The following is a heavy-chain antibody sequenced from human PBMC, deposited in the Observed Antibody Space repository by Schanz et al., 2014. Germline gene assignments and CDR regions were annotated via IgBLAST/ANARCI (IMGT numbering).Heavy chain of an antibody. J-gene: IGHJ4*02. CDR1: GFTFSSYS. V-gene: IGHV3-21*05. CDR3: AKLSSSGRLAGYFDY. CDR2: ISGTTTYT. D-gene: IGHD6-19*01. Sequence: EVQLVESGGGLVKPGGSLRLSCAASGFTFSSYSMNWVRQAPGKGLEWVSYISGTTTYTNYADSVKGRFSISRDYSKNTLYLQMSSLRAEDTAIYYCAKLSSSGRLAGYFDYWGQGALVTVSS.